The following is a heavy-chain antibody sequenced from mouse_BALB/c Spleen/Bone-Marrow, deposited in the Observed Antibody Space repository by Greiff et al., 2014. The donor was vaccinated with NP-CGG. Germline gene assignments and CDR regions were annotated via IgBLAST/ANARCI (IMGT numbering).Heavy chain of an antibody. D-gene: IGHD2-4*01. CDR2: IYPYNGGT. V-gene: IGHV1S29*02. J-gene: IGHJ2*01. CDR3: ARKDYDSFFDY. Sequence: EVKLMESGPELVKPGASVKISCKASGYTFTDYNMHWVKQSHGKSLEWIGYIYPYNGGTGHNQKFKTKATLTVDNSSSTAYMELRSLTSEDSAVYYCARKDYDSFFDYWGQGTTLTVSS. CDR1: GYTFTDYN.